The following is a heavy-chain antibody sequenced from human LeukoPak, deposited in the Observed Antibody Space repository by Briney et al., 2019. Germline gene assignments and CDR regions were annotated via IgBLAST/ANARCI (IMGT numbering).Heavy chain of an antibody. CDR3: ARDSRYYYYYYMDV. J-gene: IGHJ6*03. CDR2: IKQDGSEK. D-gene: IGHD2-2*01. CDR1: GFTFSSYW. V-gene: IGHV3-7*01. Sequence: GGSLRLSCAASGFTFSSYWMSWVRQAPGKGLEWVANIKQDGSEKYYVDSVKGRFTISRDNAKNSLYLQMNNLRAEDTAVYYCARDSRYYYYYYMDVWGKGTTVTVSS.